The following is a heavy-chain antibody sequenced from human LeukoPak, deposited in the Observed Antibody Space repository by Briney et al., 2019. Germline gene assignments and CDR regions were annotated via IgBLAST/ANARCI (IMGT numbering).Heavy chain of an antibody. D-gene: IGHD2-2*01. Sequence: SETLSLTCAVYGGSFSGYYWSWIRQPPGKGLEWIGEINHSGSTNYNPSLKSRVTISVDTSKNQFSLKLSSVTAADTAVYYCARDQEPAAMSYYYYYGMDVWGQGTTVTVSS. CDR3: ARDQEPAAMSYYYYYGMDV. V-gene: IGHV4-34*01. CDR1: GGSFSGYY. J-gene: IGHJ6*02. CDR2: INHSGST.